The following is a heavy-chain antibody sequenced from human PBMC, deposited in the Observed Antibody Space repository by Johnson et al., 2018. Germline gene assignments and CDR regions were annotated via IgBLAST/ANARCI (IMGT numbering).Heavy chain of an antibody. J-gene: IGHJ4*02. CDR3: ARLGPYDTFNAYCFDH. V-gene: IGHV4-59*04. D-gene: IGHD3-16*01. Sequence: QVQLQESGPGLVKPSETLSLTCTVSGGSITRDYWSWIRQPPGKGLEWIGTVYYSGNAYYNPSLKSPDTISVDTSKNQFSLRLTSGTAADTAIYYCARLGPYDTFNAYCFDHWGQGTLVTVAA. CDR2: VYYSGNA. CDR1: GGSITRDY.